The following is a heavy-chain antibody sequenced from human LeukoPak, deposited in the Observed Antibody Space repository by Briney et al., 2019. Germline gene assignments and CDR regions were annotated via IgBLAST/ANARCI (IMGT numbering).Heavy chain of an antibody. J-gene: IGHJ4*02. CDR3: ASGLPPGIIDY. CDR2: IYSGGST. Sequence: GSPRVSCAASGFTVSSNYMTWVRQAPGKGLEWVSVIYSGGSTYYADSVKGRFTISRDDSKNTLYLQMNSLRAEDTAVYYCASGLPPGIIDYWGQGTLVTVSS. D-gene: IGHD1-14*01. CDR1: GFTVSSNY. V-gene: IGHV3-53*01.